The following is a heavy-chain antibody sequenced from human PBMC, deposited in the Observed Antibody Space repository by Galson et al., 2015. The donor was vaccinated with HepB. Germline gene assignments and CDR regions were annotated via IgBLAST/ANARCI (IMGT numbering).Heavy chain of an antibody. CDR3: AKTDILTGPGWQDAFDI. Sequence: SLRLSCAASGFTFSSYAMSWVRQAPGKGLEWVSAISGSGGSTYYADSVKGRFTISRDNSKNTLYLQMNSLRAEDTAVYYCAKTDILTGPGWQDAFDIWGQGPMVTVSS. CDR1: GFTFSSYA. V-gene: IGHV3-23*01. J-gene: IGHJ3*02. D-gene: IGHD3-9*01. CDR2: ISGSGGST.